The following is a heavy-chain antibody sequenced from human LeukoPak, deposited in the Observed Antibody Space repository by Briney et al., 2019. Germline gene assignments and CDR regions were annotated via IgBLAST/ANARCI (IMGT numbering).Heavy chain of an antibody. CDR3: ARSFSDSMDV. CDR2: INAGNGNT. J-gene: IGHJ6*02. Sequence: ASVKVSCKASGYTFTIYAMHWVRQAPGQRLEWMGCINAGNGNTKYSQKFQGRVTITRDTSASTAYMELSSLRSQDTAVYYCARSFSDSMDVWGQGTTVTVSS. D-gene: IGHD3-3*01. CDR1: GYTFTIYA. V-gene: IGHV1-3*01.